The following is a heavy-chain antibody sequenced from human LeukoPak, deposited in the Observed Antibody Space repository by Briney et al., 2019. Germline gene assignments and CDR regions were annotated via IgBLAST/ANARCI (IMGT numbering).Heavy chain of an antibody. D-gene: IGHD5-18*01. Sequence: ASVKVSCKASGGTFSSYAISWVRQAPGQGLEWMGRIIPILGIANYAQKFQGRVTITADKSTSTAYMELSRLRSDDTAVYYCARLSGYSYGYDDYWGQGTLVTVSS. CDR3: ARLSGYSYGYDDY. CDR2: IIPILGIA. CDR1: GGTFSSYA. J-gene: IGHJ4*02. V-gene: IGHV1-69*04.